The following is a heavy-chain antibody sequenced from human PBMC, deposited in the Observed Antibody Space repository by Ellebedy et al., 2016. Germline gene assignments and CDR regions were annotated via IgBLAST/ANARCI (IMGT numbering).Heavy chain of an antibody. D-gene: IGHD6-13*01. CDR1: SYTFTSYG. CDR2: ISAYNGNT. Sequence: ASVKVSXKASSYTFTSYGISWVRQAPGQGLEWMGWISAYNGNTNYAQKLQGRVTMTTDTSTSTAYMELRSLRSDDTAVYYCARDVSGRESSSWYGLQPFDYWGQGTLVTVSS. CDR3: ARDVSGRESSSWYGLQPFDY. V-gene: IGHV1-18*01. J-gene: IGHJ4*02.